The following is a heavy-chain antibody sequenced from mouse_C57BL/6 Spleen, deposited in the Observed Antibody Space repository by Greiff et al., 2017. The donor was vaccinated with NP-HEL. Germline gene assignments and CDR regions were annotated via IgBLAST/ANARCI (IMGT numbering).Heavy chain of an antibody. V-gene: IGHV5-17*01. D-gene: IGHD1-1*02. Sequence: EVKLVESGGGLVKPGGSLKLSCAASGFTFSDYGMHWVRQAPEKGLEWVAYISSGSSTIYYADTVKGRFTISRDNAKNTLFLPVASLRSENTAMYYCARGGGLCYFGCWGQGATLTVSS. CDR1: GFTFSDYG. J-gene: IGHJ2*01. CDR2: ISSGSSTI. CDR3: ARGGGLCYFGC.